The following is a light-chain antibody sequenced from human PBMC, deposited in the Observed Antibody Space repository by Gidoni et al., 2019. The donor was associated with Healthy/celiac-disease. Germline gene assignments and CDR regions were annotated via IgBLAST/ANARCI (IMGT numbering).Light chain of an antibody. CDR2: GSS. CDR1: QSVRSSY. Sequence: TVLTQSPGTLSLSQGESATLSCRASQSVRSSYLAWYQQKPGQAPRLLIYGSSSRATGIPHRFSGSGSGTDFTLTIRTLDPEDFAVYYCQQYGSTYTFGQGTKLEIK. V-gene: IGKV3-20*01. J-gene: IGKJ2*01. CDR3: QQYGSTYT.